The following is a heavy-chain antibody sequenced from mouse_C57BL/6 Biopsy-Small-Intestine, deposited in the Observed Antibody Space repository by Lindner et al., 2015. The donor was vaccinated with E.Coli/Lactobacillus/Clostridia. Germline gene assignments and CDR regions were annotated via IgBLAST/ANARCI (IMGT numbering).Heavy chain of an antibody. CDR2: IDPYNGPT. V-gene: IGHV1S135*01. J-gene: IGHJ3*01. Sequence: VQLQESGPELVKPGASVKISCKASGYSFTGYNMHWVKQSHGKSLEWIGYIDPYNGPTSYNQKFKGKATLTVDKSSSTAYMQLNSLTSEDSAVYYCARRGELAWFAYWGQGTLVTVSA. CDR3: ARRGELAWFAY. CDR1: GYSFTGYN.